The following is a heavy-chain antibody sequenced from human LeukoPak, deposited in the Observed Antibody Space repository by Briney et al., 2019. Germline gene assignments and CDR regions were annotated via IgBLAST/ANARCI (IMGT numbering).Heavy chain of an antibody. V-gene: IGHV3-7*01. CDR2: IKQDGIEK. D-gene: IGHD3-10*01. J-gene: IGHJ3*02. CDR1: GFSFRGYW. CDR3: AREAMVRGVPDAFDI. Sequence: GGSLRLSCVASGFSFRGYWMDWVRQAPGKGLEWVANIKQDGIEKYFVDSVKGRFAISRDNAKNSLYLQMNNLRAEDTAVYYCAREAMVRGVPDAFDIWGQGTVVTVSS.